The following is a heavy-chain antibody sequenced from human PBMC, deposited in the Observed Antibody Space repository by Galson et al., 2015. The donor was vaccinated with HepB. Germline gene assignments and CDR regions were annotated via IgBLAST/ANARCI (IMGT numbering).Heavy chain of an antibody. CDR3: AKGYGLFDC. CDR2: INPYNGGI. Sequence: SVKVSCKASGYTFTTYGISWVRQAPGQGLEWVGWINPYNGGINYAQKFQGRVTMTTDTSTSTAYMELRSLRSDDTAVYYCAKGYGLFDCWGQGTLVTVSS. V-gene: IGHV1-18*04. D-gene: IGHD4-17*01. J-gene: IGHJ5*01. CDR1: GYTFTTYG.